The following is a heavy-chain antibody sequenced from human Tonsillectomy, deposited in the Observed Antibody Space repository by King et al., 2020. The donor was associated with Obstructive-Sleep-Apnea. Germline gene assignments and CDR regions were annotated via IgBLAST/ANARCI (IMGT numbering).Heavy chain of an antibody. J-gene: IGHJ6*02. Sequence: VQLVESGGGVVQPGRSLRLSCAASGFTFSSYGMQWVRQAPGKGLEWVAVISYDGSNKYYVDSVKGRFTISRDNCKNTLYLQMNSLRAEDTAVYYCAKRTLPWESYGMDVWGQGTTVIVSS. V-gene: IGHV3-30*18. D-gene: IGHD1-26*01. CDR3: AKRTLPWESYGMDV. CDR2: ISYDGSNK. CDR1: GFTFSSYG.